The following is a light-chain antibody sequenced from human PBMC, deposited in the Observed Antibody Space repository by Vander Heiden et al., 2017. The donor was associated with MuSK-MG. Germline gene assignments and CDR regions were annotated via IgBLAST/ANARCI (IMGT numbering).Light chain of an antibody. Sequence: AIRMTQSPSSFSAYTGERVTITCRASQGISSYLAWYQQKPVKAPKLLFYAASTVQSGVPSRFSGSGSGTDFTLTISCRQSEDFATYYCQHEDSSPITFGQGTQVEIK. V-gene: IGKV1-8*01. CDR3: QHEDSSPIT. CDR2: AAS. J-gene: IGKJ5*01. CDR1: QGISSY.